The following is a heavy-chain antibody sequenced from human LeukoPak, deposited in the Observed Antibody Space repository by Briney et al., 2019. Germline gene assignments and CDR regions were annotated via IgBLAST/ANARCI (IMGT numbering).Heavy chain of an antibody. J-gene: IGHJ6*03. D-gene: IGHD6-19*01. CDR3: ARGLRKRQWLVHTWYYYYYMDV. CDR2: INDSGSS. V-gene: IGHV4-34*01. CDR1: GGSFGGYY. Sequence: SETLSLTCAVYGGSFGGYYWSWIRQPPGKGLEWIGEINDSGSSNYIPSLKSRVTISVDRSKNQFSLWLSSVTAADTAVYYCARGLRKRQWLVHTWYYYYYMDVWGKGTTVTVSS.